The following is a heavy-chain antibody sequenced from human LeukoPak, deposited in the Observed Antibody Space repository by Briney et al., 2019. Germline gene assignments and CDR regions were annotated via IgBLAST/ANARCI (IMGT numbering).Heavy chain of an antibody. J-gene: IGHJ6*04. CDR3: ARRTAGAKDL. Sequence: GGSLRLSCAASGLIFSDSAMSWVRQAPGKGLEWVAAISSTGYTDNADSLKGRFSISRDNSKDTLYLQMNSLRVDDTAIYYCARRTAGAKDLWGKGTTVTVSP. CDR1: GLIFSDSA. D-gene: IGHD6-19*01. V-gene: IGHV3-23*05. CDR2: ISSTGYT.